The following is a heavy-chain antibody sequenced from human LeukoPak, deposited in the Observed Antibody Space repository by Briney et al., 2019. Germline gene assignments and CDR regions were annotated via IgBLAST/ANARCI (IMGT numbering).Heavy chain of an antibody. D-gene: IGHD3-22*01. CDR1: GFPFSSYW. J-gene: IGHJ4*02. V-gene: IGHV3-7*01. Sequence: GGSLRLSCAASGFPFSSYWMSWVRQAPGKGLEWVANIRHDGSETYYVDSLRGRFTISRDNAKNLVYLQMSSLRAEDTAIYYCARDETYDYESNGYLDFWGQGTVVTVPS. CDR2: IRHDGSET. CDR3: ARDETYDYESNGYLDF.